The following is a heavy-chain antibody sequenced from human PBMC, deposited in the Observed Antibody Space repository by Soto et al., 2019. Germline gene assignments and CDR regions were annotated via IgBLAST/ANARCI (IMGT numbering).Heavy chain of an antibody. D-gene: IGHD3-3*01. CDR1: GYTFTGYY. J-gene: IGHJ5*02. Sequence: ASVKVSCKASGYTFTGYYMHWVRQAPGQGLEWMGWINPNSGGTNYAQKFQGRVTMTRDTSISTAYMELSRLRSDNTAVYYCARKLGYDFLSGYYRTRKPNWFDPWGQGTLVTVSS. CDR2: INPNSGGT. V-gene: IGHV1-2*02. CDR3: ARKLGYDFLSGYYRTRKPNWFDP.